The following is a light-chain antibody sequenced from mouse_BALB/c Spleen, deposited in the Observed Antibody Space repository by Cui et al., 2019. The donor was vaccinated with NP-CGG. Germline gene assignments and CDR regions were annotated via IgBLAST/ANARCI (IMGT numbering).Light chain of an antibody. J-gene: IGLJ1*01. CDR2: GTN. CDR3: ALWYSNHWV. Sequence: VFVTHESALTTSPGETVILTCRSSTGPVTTSNYANWVQEKPDHLFTGLIGGTNNRAPGVPARFSGSLIGDKAALTITGAQTEDEAIYFCALWYSNHWVFGGGTKLTVL. V-gene: IGLV1*01. CDR1: TGPVTTSNY.